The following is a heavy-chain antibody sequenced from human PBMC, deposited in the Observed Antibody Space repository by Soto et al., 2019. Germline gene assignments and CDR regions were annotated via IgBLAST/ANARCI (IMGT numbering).Heavy chain of an antibody. CDR1: GFTFSSYA. J-gene: IGHJ6*03. CDR3: AKGDYYYYYMDV. V-gene: IGHV3-23*01. Sequence: EVQLLESGGGLVQPGGSLRLSCADSGFTFSSYAMSWVRQAPGKGLEWVTAISGSGGSTYYADSVKGRFTISRDNTKNTLYLQMNSLRAEDTSVYYCAKGDYYYYYMDVWGKGTTVTVSS. CDR2: ISGSGGST.